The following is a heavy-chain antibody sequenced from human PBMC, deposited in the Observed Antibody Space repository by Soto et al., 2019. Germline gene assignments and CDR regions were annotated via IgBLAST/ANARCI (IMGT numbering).Heavy chain of an antibody. V-gene: IGHV4-4*08. D-gene: IGHD2-2*01. Sequence: PSDTLSLTCTVSGGSITNYYWGWIRQPPGKALEWIGYIYSSGTTNYNPSLESRVTMSLDTSKNQFSLQLNSVIAADTAVYFCARRRGTNFGSWLDSWGPGTLVTVSS. CDR3: ARRRGTNFGSWLDS. J-gene: IGHJ5*01. CDR2: IYSSGTT. CDR1: GGSITNYY.